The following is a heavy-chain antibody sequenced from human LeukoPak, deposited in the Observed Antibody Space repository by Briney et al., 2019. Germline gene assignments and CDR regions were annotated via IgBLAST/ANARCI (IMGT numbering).Heavy chain of an antibody. Sequence: GASVPVSCKASGYTFTGYYMHWVRQAPGQGLEWMGWINPNSGGTNYAHIFQGRVTMTSNTSNSTAYTERSMRSSHDPALYYLARDSPQQRIIGTKDYWGRGTLVGV. CDR1: GYTFTGYY. D-gene: IGHD1-20*01. CDR3: ARDSPQQRIIGTKDY. J-gene: IGHJ4*02. CDR2: INPNSGGT. V-gene: IGHV1-2*02.